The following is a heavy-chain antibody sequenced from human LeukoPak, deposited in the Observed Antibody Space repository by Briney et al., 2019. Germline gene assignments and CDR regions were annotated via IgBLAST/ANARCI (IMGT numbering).Heavy chain of an antibody. V-gene: IGHV1-18*01. J-gene: IGHJ6*02. CDR3: ARDKRYYDFWSGYYRREEDYYYYGMDV. D-gene: IGHD3-3*01. CDR2: ISAYNGNT. CDR1: GYTFTSYG. Sequence: ASVKVSCKASGYTFTSYGISWVRQAPGQGPEWMGWISAYNGNTNYAQKLQGRVTMTTDTSTSTAYMELRSLRSDDTAVYYCARDKRYYDFWSGYYRREEDYYYYGMDVWGQGTTVTVSS.